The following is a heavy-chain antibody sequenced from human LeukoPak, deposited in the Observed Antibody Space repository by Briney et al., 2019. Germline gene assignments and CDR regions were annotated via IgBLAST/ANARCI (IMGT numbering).Heavy chain of an antibody. J-gene: IGHJ4*02. CDR2: IKYDASST. CDR1: GFTFSSHW. CDR3: ARGATYAYYQDF. D-gene: IGHD1-26*01. Sequence: GGSLRLSCADSGFTFSSHWMHWVRQAPGKGLVWVSRIKYDASSTSYADSVKGRFTISRDNAKNTLYLQMNSLRAEGTAVYYCARGATYAYYQDFWGQGTLVTVSS. V-gene: IGHV3-74*01.